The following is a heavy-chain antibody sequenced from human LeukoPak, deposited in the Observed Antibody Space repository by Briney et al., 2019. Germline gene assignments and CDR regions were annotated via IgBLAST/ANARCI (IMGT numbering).Heavy chain of an antibody. J-gene: IGHJ5*02. CDR3: ARQEYCSGGSCYTWFDP. CDR2: IYPADSDI. D-gene: IGHD2-15*01. V-gene: IGHV5-51*01. Sequence: GESLKISCKGSGYSINNYWIGWVRQMPGKGPEWMGIIYPADSDIRYSPSFQGQVTISADKSISTVYLQWSSLKASDTAMYYCARQEYCSGGSCYTWFDPWGQGTLVTVSS. CDR1: GYSINNYW.